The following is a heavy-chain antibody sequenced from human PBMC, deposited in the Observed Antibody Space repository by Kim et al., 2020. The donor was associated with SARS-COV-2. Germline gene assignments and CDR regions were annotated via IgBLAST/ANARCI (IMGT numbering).Heavy chain of an antibody. D-gene: IGHD3-22*01. Sequence: GGSLRLSCAASGFTFSSYSMNWVRQAPGKGLEWVSSISSSSSYIYYADSVKGRFTISRDNAKNSLYLQMNSLRAEDTAVYYCARDGRVSSGYWPSWYFDLWGRGTLVTVSS. J-gene: IGHJ2*01. V-gene: IGHV3-21*01. CDR3: ARDGRVSSGYWPSWYFDL. CDR2: ISSSSSYI. CDR1: GFTFSSYS.